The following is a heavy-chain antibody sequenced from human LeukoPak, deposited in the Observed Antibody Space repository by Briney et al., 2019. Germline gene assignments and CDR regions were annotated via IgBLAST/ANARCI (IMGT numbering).Heavy chain of an antibody. CDR1: GFTFSSYW. J-gene: IGHJ4*02. CDR2: INSDGSST. CDR3: ARGGLSAYCGGDCYTFDY. V-gene: IGHV3-74*01. Sequence: PGGSLRLSCAASGFTFSSYWMHWVRQAPGKGLVWVSRINSDGSSTSYADSVKGRLTISRDNAKNTLYLQMNSLRAEDTAVYYCARGGLSAYCGGDCYTFDYWGQGTLVTVSS. D-gene: IGHD2-21*02.